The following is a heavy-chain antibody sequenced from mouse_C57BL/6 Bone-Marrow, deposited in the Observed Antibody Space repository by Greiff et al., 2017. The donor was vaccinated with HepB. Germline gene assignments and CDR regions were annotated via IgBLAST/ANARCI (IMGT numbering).Heavy chain of an antibody. Sequence: EVKLQESGGDLVKPGGSLKLSCAASGFTFSSYGMSWVRQTPDKRLEWVATISSGGSYTYYPDSVKGRFTISRDNAKNTLYLQMSSLKSEDTAMYYCARFGYDWDAMDYWGQGTSVTVSS. J-gene: IGHJ4*01. CDR3: ARFGYDWDAMDY. V-gene: IGHV5-6*01. CDR1: GFTFSSYG. D-gene: IGHD2-4*01. CDR2: ISSGGSYT.